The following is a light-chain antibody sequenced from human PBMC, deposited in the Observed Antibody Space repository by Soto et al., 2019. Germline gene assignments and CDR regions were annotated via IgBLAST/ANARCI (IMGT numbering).Light chain of an antibody. CDR1: QSVSSSY. CDR2: DAS. V-gene: IGKV3D-20*02. J-gene: IGKJ5*01. Sequence: EIVLTQSPGTLSLSPGERATLSCRASQSVSSSYLAWYQQKPGQAPRLLIYDASKRATGIPARFSGSGSGTDFTLTIRSLEPEDFAIYYCQHRSFWPPWTFGQGTRLEIK. CDR3: QHRSFWPPWT.